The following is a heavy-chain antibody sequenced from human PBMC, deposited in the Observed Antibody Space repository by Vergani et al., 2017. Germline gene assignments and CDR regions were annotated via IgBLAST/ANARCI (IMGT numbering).Heavy chain of an antibody. J-gene: IGHJ4*02. V-gene: IGHV4-59*12. CDR2: IYYSGST. CDR1: GGSISSYY. Sequence: QVQLQESGPGLVKPSETLSLTCTVSGGSISSYYWSWIRQPPGKGLEWIGYIYYSGSTNYNPSLKSRVTTSVDTSKNQFSLKLSSVTAADTAVYYCAAVVVTAISHDYWGQGTLVTVSS. D-gene: IGHD2-21*02. CDR3: AAVVVTAISHDY.